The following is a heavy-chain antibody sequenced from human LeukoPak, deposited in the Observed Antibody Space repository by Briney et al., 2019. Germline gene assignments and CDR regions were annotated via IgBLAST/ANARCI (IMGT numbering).Heavy chain of an antibody. CDR2: ISDSGGST. CDR3: AKRGVVIRVILVGFNKEAYYFES. J-gene: IGHJ4*02. CDR1: GITLNNYG. D-gene: IGHD3/OR15-3a*01. V-gene: IGHV3-23*01. Sequence: GGSLRLSCAVSGITLNNYGMTWVRQAPGKGLEWVAGISDSGGSTKYADSVKGRFTISRDNPKNTLYLQMNSLRAEDTAVYFCAKRGVVIRVILVGFNKEAYYFESWGQGALVPVSS.